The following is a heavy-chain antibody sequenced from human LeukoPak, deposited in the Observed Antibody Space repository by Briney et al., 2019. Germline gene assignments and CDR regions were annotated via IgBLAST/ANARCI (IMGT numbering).Heavy chain of an antibody. CDR1: GGSISSYY. CDR3: ARDRILPKYYYDSSGYPRNAFDI. Sequence: SETLSLTCTVSGGSISSYYWSWIRQPPGKGLEWIGYIYYSRSTNYNPSLKSRVTISVDTSKNQFSLKLSSVTAADTAVYYCARDRILPKYYYDSSGYPRNAFDIWGQGTMVTVSS. D-gene: IGHD3-22*01. V-gene: IGHV4-59*01. CDR2: IYYSRST. J-gene: IGHJ3*02.